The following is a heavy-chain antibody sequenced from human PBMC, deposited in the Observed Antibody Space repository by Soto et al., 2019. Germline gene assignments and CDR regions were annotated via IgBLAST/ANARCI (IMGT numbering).Heavy chain of an antibody. CDR2: IYYSGST. J-gene: IGHJ4*02. V-gene: IGHV4-59*01. CDR3: ARAKREYSGYDLIGLDY. CDR1: GGSISSYY. Sequence: PSETLSLTCTVSGGSISSYYWSWIRQPPGKGLEWIGYIYYSGSTNYNPSLKSRVTISVDTSRNQFSLKLSSVTAADTAVYYCARAKREYSGYDLIGLDYWGQGTLVTVSS. D-gene: IGHD5-12*01.